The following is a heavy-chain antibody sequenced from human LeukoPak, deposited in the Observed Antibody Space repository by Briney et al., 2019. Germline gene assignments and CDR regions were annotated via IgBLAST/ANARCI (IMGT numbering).Heavy chain of an antibody. V-gene: IGHV1-46*01. CDR1: GYTFSNYY. CDR3: ARGRGPRITMVRGVRGYYYYYMDV. Sequence: GASVKVSCKASGYTFSNYYLHWVRQAPGQGLEWMGLINPTAGNTYYAQRFQGRVTMTRNTSISTAYMELSSLRSEDTAVYYCARGRGPRITMVRGVRGYYYYYMDVWGKGTTATISS. CDR2: INPTAGNT. J-gene: IGHJ6*03. D-gene: IGHD3-10*01.